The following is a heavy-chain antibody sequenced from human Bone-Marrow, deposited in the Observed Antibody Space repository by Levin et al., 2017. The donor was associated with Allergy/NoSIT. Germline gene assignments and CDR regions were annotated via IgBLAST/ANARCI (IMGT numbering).Heavy chain of an antibody. CDR2: IDLGGTTI. CDR1: GFTFSSYR. CDR3: ARLYCTTSSCYRKPMDV. D-gene: IGHD2-2*01. J-gene: IGHJ6*02. Sequence: GESLKISCGASGFTFSSYRMNWVRQAPGKGLEWVSYIDLGGTTIFYADSVKGRFTISRDNAKNSLYLQMNSLTDEDTAVYYCARLYCTTSSCYRKPMDVWGQGTTVTVSS. V-gene: IGHV3-48*02.